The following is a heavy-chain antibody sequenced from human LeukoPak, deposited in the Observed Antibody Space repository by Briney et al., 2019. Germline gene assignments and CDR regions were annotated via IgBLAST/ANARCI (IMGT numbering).Heavy chain of an antibody. CDR3: ARDPGYSYGSHYFDY. CDR1: GFTFSDYY. V-gene: IGHV3-11*01. J-gene: IGHJ4*02. Sequence: GGPLRLSCAASGFTFSDYYMSWIRQAPGKGLEWVSYISSSGSTIYYADSVKGRFTISRDNAKNSLYLQMNSLRAEDTAVYYCARDPGYSYGSHYFDYWGQGTLVTVSS. CDR2: ISSSGSTI. D-gene: IGHD5-18*01.